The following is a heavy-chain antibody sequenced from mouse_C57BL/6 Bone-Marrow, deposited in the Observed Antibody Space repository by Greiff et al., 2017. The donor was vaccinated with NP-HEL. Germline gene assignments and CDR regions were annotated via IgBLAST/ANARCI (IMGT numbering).Heavy chain of an antibody. V-gene: IGHV5S21*01. CDR2: ISSGGDYI. CDR1: GFTFSSYA. CDR3: ARDHYGNPAWFAY. D-gene: IGHD2-1*01. Sequence: EVQVVESGAGLVKPGGSLKLSCAASGFTFSSYAMSWVRQTPEKRLEWVAYISSGGDYIYYADTVKGRFTISRDNARNTLYLQLSSLKSEDTAMYYWARDHYGNPAWFAYWGQGTLVTVSA. J-gene: IGHJ3*01.